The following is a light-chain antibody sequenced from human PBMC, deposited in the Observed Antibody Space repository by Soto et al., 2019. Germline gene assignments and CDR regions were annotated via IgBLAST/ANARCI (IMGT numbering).Light chain of an antibody. CDR1: QSISSW. J-gene: IGKJ1*01. CDR2: KAS. V-gene: IGKV1-5*03. Sequence: DIQITQSPSTLSASVGDRVTITCRASQSISSWLAWYQQKPGKAPKLLIYKASSLESGVPSRFSGSGSGTEFTLTISSLQPDDFATYYCQQYNSYWTFGQGTMVDI. CDR3: QQYNSYWT.